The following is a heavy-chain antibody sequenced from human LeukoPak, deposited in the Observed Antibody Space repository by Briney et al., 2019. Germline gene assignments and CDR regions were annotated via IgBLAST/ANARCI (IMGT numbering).Heavy chain of an antibody. J-gene: IGHJ6*03. V-gene: IGHV3-7*01. D-gene: IGHD3-3*01. CDR3: ARSIWSGSFYYYYYMDV. Sequence: GGSLRLSCAASGFTFSSYWMSWVRQAPGKGLEWVANIKQDGSEKYYVDSVKGRFTISRDNAKNSLYLQMNSLRAEDTAVYYCARSIWSGSFYYYYYMDVWGKGTTVTVSS. CDR2: IKQDGSEK. CDR1: GFTFSSYW.